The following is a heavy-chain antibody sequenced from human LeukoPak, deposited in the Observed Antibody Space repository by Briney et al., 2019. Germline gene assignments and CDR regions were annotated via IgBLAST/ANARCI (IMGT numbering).Heavy chain of an antibody. CDR2: ISSSGSTI. CDR1: GFTFSDYY. J-gene: IGHJ3*02. CDR3: ARDSSGWFSDAFDI. Sequence: GGSLRLSCAASGFTFSDYYMSWIRQAPGKGLEWVSYISSSGSTIYYADSVKGRFTISRDNAKNSLYLQMNSLRAEDTAVYYCARDSSGWFSDAFDIWGQGTMVTVSS. D-gene: IGHD6-19*01. V-gene: IGHV3-11*04.